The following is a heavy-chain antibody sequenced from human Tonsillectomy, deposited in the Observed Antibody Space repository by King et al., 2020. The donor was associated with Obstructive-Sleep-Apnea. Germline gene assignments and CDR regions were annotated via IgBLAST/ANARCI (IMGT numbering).Heavy chain of an antibody. D-gene: IGHD4-17*01. CDR1: GFTFSGYS. V-gene: IGHV3-21*01. CDR2: ISSSSTYI. CDR3: ARNNVYGDSGYYFGMDV. Sequence: QLVQSGGGLVKPGGSLRLSCAASGFTFSGYSMNWVRQAPGTGLEWVSSISSSSTYIYYAHSLKGRFTIPRDNAQNSLYLQMNSLRDEDTAVYYCARNNVYGDSGYYFGMDVWGQGTTVTVSS. J-gene: IGHJ6*02.